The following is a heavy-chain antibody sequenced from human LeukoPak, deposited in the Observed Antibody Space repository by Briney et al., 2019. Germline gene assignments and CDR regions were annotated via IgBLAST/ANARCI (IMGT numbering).Heavy chain of an antibody. Sequence: GGSLRLSCAASGFTFSSYSMNWVRQAPGKGLEWVSYISSSSSTIYYADSVKGRFTISRDNAKNLLYLQMNSLRAEDTAVYYCARGGRYGDYGYYYGMDVWGQGTTVTVSS. V-gene: IGHV3-48*04. CDR2: ISSSSSTI. J-gene: IGHJ6*02. D-gene: IGHD4-17*01. CDR3: ARGGRYGDYGYYYGMDV. CDR1: GFTFSSYS.